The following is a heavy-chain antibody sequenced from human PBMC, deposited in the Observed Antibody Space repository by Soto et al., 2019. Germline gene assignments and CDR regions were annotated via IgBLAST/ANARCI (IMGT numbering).Heavy chain of an antibody. CDR2: INHSGST. Sequence: SETLSLTCAVYGGSFRGYYWTWIRQPPGTGLEWIGEINHSGSTNYNPSLKSRVTISVDTSKNQFCLTVTSVTAADTAVYYCARRIVATETFDNWSQGTLVIASS. CDR1: GGSFRGYY. J-gene: IGHJ4*02. D-gene: IGHD5-12*01. CDR3: ARRIVATETFDN. V-gene: IGHV4-34*01.